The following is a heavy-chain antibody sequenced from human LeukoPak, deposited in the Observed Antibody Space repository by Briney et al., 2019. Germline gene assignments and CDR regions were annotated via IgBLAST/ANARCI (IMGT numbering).Heavy chain of an antibody. CDR3: IAHFPYFYGFDV. J-gene: IGHJ6*04. V-gene: IGHV3-15*01. D-gene: IGHD3-3*02. Sequence: PGGSLRLSCVSSGFTIGTARMSWVRQAPGKGLEWLGHIKSEGEGAKTDYAAPAKGRFAISRDDSKNMIYLQMSSLKIDDTAIYYCIAHFPYFYGFDVWGKGTTVTVSS. CDR2: IKSEGEGAKT. CDR1: GFTIGTAR.